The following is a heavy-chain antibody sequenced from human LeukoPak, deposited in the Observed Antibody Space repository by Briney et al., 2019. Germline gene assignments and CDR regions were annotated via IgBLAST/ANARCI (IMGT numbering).Heavy chain of an antibody. D-gene: IGHD3-22*01. J-gene: IGHJ4*02. Sequence: GGSLRLSCAASGFTFSSYGMSWVRQAPGKGLEWVSAISGSGGSTYYADSVKGRFTISRDNSKNTLYLQMNSLRAEDTAVYYCAKDPSSSHSSGYYYNWGQGTLVTVSS. CDR2: ISGSGGST. CDR1: GFTFSSYG. CDR3: AKDPSSSHSSGYYYN. V-gene: IGHV3-23*01.